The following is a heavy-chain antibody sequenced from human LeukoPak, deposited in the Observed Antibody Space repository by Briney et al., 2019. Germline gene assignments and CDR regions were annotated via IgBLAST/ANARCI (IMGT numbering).Heavy chain of an antibody. CDR1: GYTFTGYY. Sequence: ASVKVSCKASGYTFTGYYMHWVRRALGQGLEWMGWINPNSGGTNYAQKFQGRVTMTTDTSISTAYMELSRLTSDDTAVYYCARRGQDYWGQGTLVTVSS. CDR2: INPNSGGT. CDR3: ARRGQDY. D-gene: IGHD3-10*01. J-gene: IGHJ4*02. V-gene: IGHV1-2*02.